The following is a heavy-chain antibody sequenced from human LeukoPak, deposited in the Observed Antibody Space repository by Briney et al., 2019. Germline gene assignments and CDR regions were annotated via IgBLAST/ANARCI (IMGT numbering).Heavy chain of an antibody. J-gene: IGHJ4*02. D-gene: IGHD1-1*01. V-gene: IGHV3-23*01. Sequence: GGSVRLSCAASGFTFSRIAMRWVRQARGKGLEWVSAISSNGETVYNADSVKGRFTITRDNSRQTLFLQMSNLRAEDTATYYCAKGQELDDGVFDSWGQGTLVTVSS. CDR1: GFTFSRIA. CDR3: AKGQELDDGVFDS. CDR2: ISSNGETV.